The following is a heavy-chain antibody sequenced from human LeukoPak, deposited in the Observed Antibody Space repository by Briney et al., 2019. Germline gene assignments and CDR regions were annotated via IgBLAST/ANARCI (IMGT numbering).Heavy chain of an antibody. CDR1: GYTLSELT. V-gene: IGHV1-24*01. Sequence: AASVNVSCKVSGYTLSELTMHWVRQAPGKGLEWMGGFAPEDGETIYAQKFQGRVTMTEDTSTDTAYMELSSLRSEDTAVFYCATDSPLVALDYWGQGTLVTVSS. J-gene: IGHJ4*02. CDR3: ATDSPLVALDY. CDR2: FAPEDGET.